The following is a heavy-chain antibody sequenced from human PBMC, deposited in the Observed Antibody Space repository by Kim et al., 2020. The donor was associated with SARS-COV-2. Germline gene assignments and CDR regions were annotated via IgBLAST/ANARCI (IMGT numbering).Heavy chain of an antibody. Sequence: SETLSLTCTVSGGSISSYYWSWIRQPPGKGLEWIGYIYYSGSTNYNPSLKSRVTISVDTSKNQFSLKLSSVTAADTAVYYCASQRVVRYYFDYWGQGTLVTVSS. CDR2: IYYSGST. V-gene: IGHV4-59*01. J-gene: IGHJ4*02. D-gene: IGHD6-13*01. CDR3: ASQRVVRYYFDY. CDR1: GGSISSYY.